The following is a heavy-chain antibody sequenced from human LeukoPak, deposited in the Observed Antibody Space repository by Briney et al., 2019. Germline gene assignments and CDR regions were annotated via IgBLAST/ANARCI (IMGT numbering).Heavy chain of an antibody. J-gene: IGHJ5*02. D-gene: IGHD3-3*01. V-gene: IGHV1-69*13. CDR2: IIPIFGTA. CDR1: GGTFSSYA. Sequence: SVKVSCKASGGTFSSYAISWVRQAPGQGLEWMGGIIPIFGTANYAQKFQGRVTITADESTSTAYMELSSLRSEDTAVYYCARVGPMSDFWSGYLYQGGFDPWGQGTLVTVSS. CDR3: ARVGPMSDFWSGYLYQGGFDP.